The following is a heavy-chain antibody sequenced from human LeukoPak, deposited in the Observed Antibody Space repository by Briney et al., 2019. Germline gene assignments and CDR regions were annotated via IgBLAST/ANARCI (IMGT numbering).Heavy chain of an antibody. J-gene: IGHJ2*01. CDR3: ARGVTMIVVVIHDWYFDL. Sequence: SETLSLTCTVSGGSISSSSYYWGWIRQPPGKGLEWIGSIYYSGRTHYNPSLKSRVTISVDTSKNQFSLKLSSVTAADTAVCYCARGVTMIVVVIHDWYFDLWGRGTLVTVSS. CDR1: GGSISSSSYY. D-gene: IGHD3-22*01. CDR2: IYYSGRT. V-gene: IGHV4-39*01.